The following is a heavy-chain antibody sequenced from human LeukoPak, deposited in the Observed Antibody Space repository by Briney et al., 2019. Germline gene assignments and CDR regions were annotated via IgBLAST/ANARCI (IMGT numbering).Heavy chain of an antibody. D-gene: IGHD5-18*01. V-gene: IGHV4-30-2*01. CDR2: IYHSGST. CDR3: ARLGYSYGLNWFDP. Sequence: SQTLSLTCAVSGGSISSGGYSWSWIRQPPGKGLEWIGYIYHSGSTYYNPSLKSRVTISVDRSKNQFSLKLSSVTAADTAVYYCARLGYSYGLNWFDPWGQGTLVTVSS. J-gene: IGHJ5*02. CDR1: GGSISSGGYS.